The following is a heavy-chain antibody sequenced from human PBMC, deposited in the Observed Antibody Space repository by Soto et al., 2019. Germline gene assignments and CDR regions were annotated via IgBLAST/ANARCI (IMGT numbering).Heavy chain of an antibody. J-gene: IGHJ4*02. V-gene: IGHV4-39*01. Sequence: PSETLSLTCTVSGGPINSNNYYCAWIRQPPGKGLAWIASIYYDVSTYYNPSLKSRVTISIDTSKNQFSLRLRSVTTADTAIYYCSKVVVAATRHTDFESWGQGTMVTVSS. D-gene: IGHD2-15*01. CDR3: SKVVVAATRHTDFES. CDR2: IYYDVST. CDR1: GGPINSNNYY.